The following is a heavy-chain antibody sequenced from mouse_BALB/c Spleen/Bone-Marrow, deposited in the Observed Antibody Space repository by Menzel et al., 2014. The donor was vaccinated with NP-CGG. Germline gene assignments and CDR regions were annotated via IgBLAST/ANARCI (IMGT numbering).Heavy chain of an antibody. Sequence: VQLVESGAELVMPGASVKMSCKASGYTFTDYWMHWVKQRPGQGLEWIGAIDTSDTYTNYNQKFKGKATLTVDESSSTAYMQLSSLTSEDSAVYFCTRGWGGYYFDYWGQGTTLTVSS. CDR3: TRGWGGYYFDY. J-gene: IGHJ2*01. V-gene: IGHV1-69*01. D-gene: IGHD1-1*02. CDR2: IDTSDTYT. CDR1: GYTFTDYW.